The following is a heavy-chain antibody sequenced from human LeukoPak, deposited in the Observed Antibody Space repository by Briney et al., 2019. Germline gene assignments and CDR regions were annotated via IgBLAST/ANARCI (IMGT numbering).Heavy chain of an antibody. D-gene: IGHD5-18*01. V-gene: IGHV3-33*06. CDR3: AKDSSGYSYGSFPGY. Sequence: GGSLRLSCAASGFTFSSYGTHWVRQAPGKGLEWVAVIWYDGSNKYYADSVKGRFTISRDNSKNTLYLQMNSLRAEDTAVYYCAKDSSGYSYGSFPGYWGQGTLVTVSS. CDR2: IWYDGSNK. CDR1: GFTFSSYG. J-gene: IGHJ4*02.